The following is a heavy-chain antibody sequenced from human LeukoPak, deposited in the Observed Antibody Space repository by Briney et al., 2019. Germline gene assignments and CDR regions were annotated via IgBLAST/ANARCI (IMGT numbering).Heavy chain of an antibody. J-gene: IGHJ5*02. Sequence: ASVKVSCKASGYTFTGYYMHWVRQAPGQGLEWMGWINPNSGGTNYAQKFQGRVTMTRDTSISTAYMELSRLRSDDTAVYYGARDGPPYCSSTSCYMSNWFDPWGQGTLVTVSS. CDR3: ARDGPPYCSSTSCYMSNWFDP. D-gene: IGHD2-2*02. CDR1: GYTFTGYY. CDR2: INPNSGGT. V-gene: IGHV1-2*02.